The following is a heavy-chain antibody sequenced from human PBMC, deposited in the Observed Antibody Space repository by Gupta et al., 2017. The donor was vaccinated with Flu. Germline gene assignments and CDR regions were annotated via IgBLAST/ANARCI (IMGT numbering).Heavy chain of an antibody. CDR3: TRDQHYDTSVAALDY. CDR2: TYYRSKWYN. CDR1: GDSVSSNSAA. D-gene: IGHD3-22*01. J-gene: IGHJ4*02. V-gene: IGHV6-1*01. Sequence: QVQLQQSGPGLVKPSQTLSLTCAISGDSVSSNSAAWNWIRQSPSRGLEWLGRTYYRSKWYNDYDVSGKSRMTINPDTSKNKVSLQLKSVTPEETAVYDCTRDQHYDTSVAALDYGGQGTLVTVCS.